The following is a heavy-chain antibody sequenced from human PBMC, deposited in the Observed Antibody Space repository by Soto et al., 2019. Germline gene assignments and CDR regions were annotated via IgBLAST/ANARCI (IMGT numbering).Heavy chain of an antibody. V-gene: IGHV1-18*04. CDR3: ARVRDYYDASGYYHRYYFDY. D-gene: IGHD3-22*01. Sequence: GASVKVSCKASGYTFTSYGISWVRQAPGQGLEWMGWISAYNGNTNYAQKLQGRVTMTTDTSTSTAYMELRSLRSDDTAVYYCARVRDYYDASGYYHRYYFDYWGQGTLVIVSS. CDR2: ISAYNGNT. CDR1: GYTFTSYG. J-gene: IGHJ4*02.